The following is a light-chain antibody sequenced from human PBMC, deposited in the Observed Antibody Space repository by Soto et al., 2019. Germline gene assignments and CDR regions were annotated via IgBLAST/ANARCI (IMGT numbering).Light chain of an antibody. CDR3: QQYYSTPPYT. Sequence: DIVMTQSPDSLAVSLDERATINCKSSQRVLYSSNTKNYLAWYQQKPGQPPKLLIYWASTRESGVPDRFSGSGSGTDFTLTISSLQAEDVAVYYCQQYYSTPPYTFGQGTKLEIK. V-gene: IGKV4-1*01. CDR2: WAS. CDR1: QRVLYSSNTKNY. J-gene: IGKJ2*01.